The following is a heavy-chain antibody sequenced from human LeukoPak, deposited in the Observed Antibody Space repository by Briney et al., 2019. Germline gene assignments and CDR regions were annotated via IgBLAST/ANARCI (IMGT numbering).Heavy chain of an antibody. CDR1: GFTFSSYS. J-gene: IGHJ4*02. V-gene: IGHV3-21*01. CDR3: ARGYLDYDSSGYG. CDR2: ISSSGSYI. D-gene: IGHD3-22*01. Sequence: GGSLRLSCAASGFTFSSYSMNWVRQAPGKGLEWVSSISSSGSYIYYADSVKGRFTISRDNAKNSLYLQMNSLRAEDTAVYYCARGYLDYDSSGYGWGQGTLVTVSS.